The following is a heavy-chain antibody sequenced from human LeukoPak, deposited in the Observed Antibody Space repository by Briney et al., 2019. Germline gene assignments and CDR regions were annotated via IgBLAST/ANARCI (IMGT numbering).Heavy chain of an antibody. CDR2: IIPIFGTA. D-gene: IGHD2-2*01. CDR1: GGTFSSYA. J-gene: IGHJ5*02. CDR3: ARGYCSSTSCRNWFDP. Sequence: GASVKVSCKASGGTFSSYAISWVRQAPGQGLEWMGGIIPIFGTANYAQKFQGRVTITADKSTSTAYMELSSLRSEDTAVYYCARGYCSSTSCRNWFDPWGQGTLVTVSS. V-gene: IGHV1-69*06.